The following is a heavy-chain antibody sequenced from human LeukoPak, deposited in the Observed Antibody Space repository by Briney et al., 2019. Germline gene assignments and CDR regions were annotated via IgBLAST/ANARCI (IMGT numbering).Heavy chain of an antibody. V-gene: IGHV3-53*04. CDR3: ARDSTAEGYFDY. CDR1: GFTFSSYA. CDR2: IYSGGST. J-gene: IGHJ4*02. Sequence: GGALRLSCAASGFTFSSYAMSWVRQAPGKGLEWVSVIYSGGSTYYADSVKGRFTISRHNSKNTLYLQMNSLRAEDTAVYYCARDSTAEGYFDYWGQGTLVTVSS.